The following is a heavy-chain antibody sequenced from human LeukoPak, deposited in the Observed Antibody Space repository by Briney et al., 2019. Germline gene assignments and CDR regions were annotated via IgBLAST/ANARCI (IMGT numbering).Heavy chain of an antibody. CDR2: ISYDGSNK. J-gene: IGHJ4*02. CDR3: ARGAVGTIPFDY. Sequence: GGSLRLSCAASGFTFSSYAMHWVRQAPGKGLEWVAVISYDGSNKYYADSVKGRFTISRDNSKNTLHLQMNSLRAEDSAVFYCARGAVGTIPFDYWGQGTLVTVSS. CDR1: GFTFSSYA. D-gene: IGHD2-8*01. V-gene: IGHV3-30*04.